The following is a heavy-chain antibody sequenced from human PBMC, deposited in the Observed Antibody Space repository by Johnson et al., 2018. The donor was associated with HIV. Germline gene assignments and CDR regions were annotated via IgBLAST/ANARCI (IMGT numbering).Heavy chain of an antibody. CDR3: TTDPYGGRRDAFEI. Sequence: QVQLVESGGGVVQPGGSLRLSCAASGFTFSSYGMHWVRQAPGKGLEWVAFIRYDGSNKYYANSVKGRFTISRDNSKNTLYLQMGSLRVEDMAVYYCTTDPYGGRRDAFEIWGQGTMVTVSS. V-gene: IGHV3-30*02. CDR1: GFTFSSYG. CDR2: IRYDGSNK. J-gene: IGHJ3*02. D-gene: IGHD1-26*01.